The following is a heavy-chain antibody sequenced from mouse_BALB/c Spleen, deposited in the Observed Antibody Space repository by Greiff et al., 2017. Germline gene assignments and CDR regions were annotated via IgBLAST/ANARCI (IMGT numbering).Heavy chain of an antibody. CDR3: ARRIPGGYFDV. CDR1: GFTFSSYY. V-gene: IGHV5-6-2*01. CDR2: INSNGGST. Sequence: EVMLVESGGGLVKLGGSLKLSCAASGFTFSSYYMSWVRQTPEKRLELVAAINSNGGSTYYPDTVKGRFTISRDNAKNTLYLQMSSLKSEDTALYYCARRIPGGYFDVWGAGTTVTVSS. J-gene: IGHJ1*01.